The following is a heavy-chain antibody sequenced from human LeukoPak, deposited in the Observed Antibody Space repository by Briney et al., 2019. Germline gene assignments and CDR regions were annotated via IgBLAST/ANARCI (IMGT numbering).Heavy chain of an antibody. V-gene: IGHV3-7*03. D-gene: IGHD5-12*01. J-gene: IGHJ4*02. Sequence: GGSLRLSCVVSGFTFSSDWMTWVRQAPGKGLEWVANIKEDGSESYYVDSVKGRFTISRDNTKNSLYLQMNSLRAEDTAVCYCARFPRDPWRFDYWGQGTLVSVSS. CDR1: GFTFSSDW. CDR2: IKEDGSES. CDR3: ARFPRDPWRFDY.